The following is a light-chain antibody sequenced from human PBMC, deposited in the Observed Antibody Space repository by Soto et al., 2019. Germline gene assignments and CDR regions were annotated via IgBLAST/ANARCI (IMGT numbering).Light chain of an antibody. J-gene: IGLJ2*01. Sequence: QSVLTQPPSASETPGQRVTISCSGSSSNIGSNTVNWYQQLPGTAPKLLIYSNNQRPSGVPDRFSGSKSGTSASLAISGLQPEDEADYYCAAWDDSLNGPVFGGGTKVTVL. CDR3: AAWDDSLNGPV. CDR2: SNN. CDR1: SSNIGSNT. V-gene: IGLV1-44*01.